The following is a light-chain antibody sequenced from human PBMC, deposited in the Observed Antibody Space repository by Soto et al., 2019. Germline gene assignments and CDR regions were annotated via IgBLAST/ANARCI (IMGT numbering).Light chain of an antibody. J-gene: IGKJ2*01. CDR2: DAS. CDR3: QHRSNWPRT. CDR1: QSVSRY. V-gene: IGKV3-11*01. Sequence: EIVLTQSPATLSLSPGDTATLSCRASQSVSRYLAWYQQKPGQAPRLLIYDASNRATGIPARFSGSGSGTDFTLTIGSLEPEDFAVYYCQHRSNWPRTFGQGTKVVIK.